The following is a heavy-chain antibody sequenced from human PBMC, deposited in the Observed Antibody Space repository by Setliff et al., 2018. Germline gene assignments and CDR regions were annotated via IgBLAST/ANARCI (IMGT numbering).Heavy chain of an antibody. CDR2: ISPYNSNT. J-gene: IGHJ4*02. CDR3: ARDLSTTVMTRSWYYFDY. V-gene: IGHV1-18*01. D-gene: IGHD4-17*01. CDR1: GYTFATYG. Sequence: ASVKVSCKASGYTFATYGISWVRQAPGQGLEWMGWISPYNSNTNYAQNFQGRVTMTTDTSTSTAYIELRSLRSDDTAMYYCARDLSTTVMTRSWYYFDYWGQGTLVTVSS.